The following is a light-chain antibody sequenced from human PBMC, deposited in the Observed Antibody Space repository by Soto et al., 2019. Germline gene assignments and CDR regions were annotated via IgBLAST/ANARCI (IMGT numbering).Light chain of an antibody. CDR1: SSDVGSYNR. J-gene: IGLJ7*01. V-gene: IGLV2-18*01. CDR2: EVS. Sequence: QSVLTQPPSVSGSPGQSVTISCTGTSSDVGSYNRVSWYQQPPGTAPKLMIYEVSNRPSGVPDRFSGSKSGNTASLTISGLQAEDEADYYCSLYTSSSNWVFGGGTQLTVL. CDR3: SLYTSSSNWV.